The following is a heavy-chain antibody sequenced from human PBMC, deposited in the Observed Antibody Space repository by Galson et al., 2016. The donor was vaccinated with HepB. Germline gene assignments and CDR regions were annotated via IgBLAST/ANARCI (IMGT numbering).Heavy chain of an antibody. CDR2: IKTKTDGGTT. CDR3: SPDLRYFDWLLSRGFY. V-gene: IGHV3-15*01. D-gene: IGHD3-9*01. Sequence: SLRLSCAASGFTFTNAWMNWVRQAPGKGLEWVGRIKTKTDGGTTDYAAPVKGRFTISRDDSKSMLYLQMNSLKTEDTAVYYCSPDLRYFDWLLSRGFYWGQGALVTVSS. CDR1: GFTFTNAW. J-gene: IGHJ4*02.